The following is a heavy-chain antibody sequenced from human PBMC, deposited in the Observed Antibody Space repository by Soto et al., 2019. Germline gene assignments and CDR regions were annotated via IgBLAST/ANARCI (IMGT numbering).Heavy chain of an antibody. Sequence: SETRSLTCAVASGSISSGGYSWGWLRQTPGKRPSWIRYNYHSGSTYYDPSLYIPVTISGDRSTNLFSLKLSSVSAAATAMLYCARARGFVADNWFDPWGQGTLVTVSS. D-gene: IGHD2-15*01. CDR1: SGSISSGGYS. J-gene: IGHJ5*02. CDR3: ARARGFVADNWFDP. CDR2: NYHSGST. V-gene: IGHV4-30-2*01.